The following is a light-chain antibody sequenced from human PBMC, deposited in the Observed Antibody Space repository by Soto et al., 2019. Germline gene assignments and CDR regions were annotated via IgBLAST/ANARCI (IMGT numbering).Light chain of an antibody. J-gene: IGKJ1*01. V-gene: IGKV3-15*01. CDR3: QEYNNWPPWT. CDR1: PSVSSK. Sequence: EIVMTQSPDTLSVSPGERATLSCRASPSVSSKLAWSQQNPGQTPTLLLYDGFTGFTGTPARFSGRGSGIEFTLSSSCLQSEDFAVYSGQEYNNWPPWTYGKGTTVEIK. CDR2: DGF.